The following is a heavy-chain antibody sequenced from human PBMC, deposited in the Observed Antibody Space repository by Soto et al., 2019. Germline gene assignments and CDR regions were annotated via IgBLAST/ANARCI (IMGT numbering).Heavy chain of an antibody. V-gene: IGHV4-31*03. CDR2: IYHSGST. CDR1: GGSISSGGYY. Sequence: QVQLQESGPGLVKPSQTLSLTCTVSGGSISSGGYYCSWIRQHPGKGLEWIGYIYHSGSTYYNPSLKSRVTISVDTSKDQFSLKLSSVTAADTAVYYCASQSGSPYCFDFWGQGSLVTVSS. D-gene: IGHD1-26*01. J-gene: IGHJ4*02. CDR3: ASQSGSPYCFDF.